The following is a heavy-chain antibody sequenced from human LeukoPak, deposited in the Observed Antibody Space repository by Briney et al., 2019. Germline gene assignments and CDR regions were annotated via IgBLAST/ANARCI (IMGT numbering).Heavy chain of an antibody. V-gene: IGHV3-21*01. CDR2: ISSRGSYM. D-gene: IGHD1-26*01. Sequence: GGSLRLSCAASGFTFSSQSMTWVRQAPGKGLEWVSAISSRGSYMYYADSVKGRFTISRDNAKNSLYLQMNSLRADDTAVYYCARDRRVGVTTVSNGMDVWGQGTTATVSS. CDR3: ARDRRVGVTTVSNGMDV. CDR1: GFTFSSQS. J-gene: IGHJ6*02.